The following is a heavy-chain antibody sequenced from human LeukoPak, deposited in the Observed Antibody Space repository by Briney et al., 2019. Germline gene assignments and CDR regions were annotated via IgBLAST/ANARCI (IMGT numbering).Heavy chain of an antibody. Sequence: GGSLRLSCAASGFTFSSYTMSWVRQAPGKGLEWVSGISGSGGSTYYADSVKGRFTISRDNSKNTLYLQMNSLRAEDTAVYYCAKEGSIFGVVRGYYFDYWGQGTLVTVSS. V-gene: IGHV3-23*01. D-gene: IGHD3-3*01. J-gene: IGHJ4*02. CDR1: GFTFSSYT. CDR3: AKEGSIFGVVRGYYFDY. CDR2: ISGSGGST.